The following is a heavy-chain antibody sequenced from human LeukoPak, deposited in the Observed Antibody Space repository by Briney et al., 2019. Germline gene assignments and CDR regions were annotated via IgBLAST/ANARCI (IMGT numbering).Heavy chain of an antibody. CDR1: GFTFSSYS. CDR2: ISSSSSNI. J-gene: IGHJ5*02. Sequence: GGSLRLSCAVSGFTFSSYSMNWVRQAPGKGLEWVSYISSSSSNIYYADSVKGRFTISRDDAKNSLYLQMNSLRAEDTTVYYCAREAASLLPIPNWFDPWGQGTLVTVSS. D-gene: IGHD3-22*01. V-gene: IGHV3-48*01. CDR3: AREAASLLPIPNWFDP.